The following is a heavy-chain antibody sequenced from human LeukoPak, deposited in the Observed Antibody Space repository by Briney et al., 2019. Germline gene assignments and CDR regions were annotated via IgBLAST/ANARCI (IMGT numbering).Heavy chain of an antibody. CDR2: ISGSGGST. J-gene: IGHJ4*02. CDR3: ARDGYYDFWTGGDW. D-gene: IGHD3-3*01. CDR1: GFTFSSYA. Sequence: GGSLRLSCAASGFTFSSYAMSWVRQAPGKGLEWVSAISGSGGSTYYADSVKGRFTISRDNSKNTLYLQMNSLRAEDTAVYYCARDGYYDFWTGGDWWGQGTLVTVSS. V-gene: IGHV3-23*01.